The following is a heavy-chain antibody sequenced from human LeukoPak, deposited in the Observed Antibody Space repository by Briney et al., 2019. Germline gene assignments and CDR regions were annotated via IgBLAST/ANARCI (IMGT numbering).Heavy chain of an antibody. V-gene: IGHV1-69*04. CDR1: GGTFSSYA. J-gene: IGHJ5*02. CDR3: ARDYRLNWFDP. Sequence: ASVKVSCKASGGTFSSYAISWVRQAPGQGLEWMGRIIPILGIANYAQKLQGRVTMTTDTSTSTAYMELRSLRSDDTAVYYCARDYRLNWFDPWGQGTLVTVSS. CDR2: IIPILGIA. D-gene: IGHD1-14*01.